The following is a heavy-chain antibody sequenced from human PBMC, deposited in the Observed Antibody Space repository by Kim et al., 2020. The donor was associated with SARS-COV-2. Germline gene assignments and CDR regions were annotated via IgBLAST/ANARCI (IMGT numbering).Heavy chain of an antibody. J-gene: IGHJ4*02. Sequence: GGSLRLSCAASGFTFSSYEMNWVRQAPGKGLEWVSYISSSGSTIYYADSVKGRFTISRDNAKNSLYLQMNSLRAEDTAVYYCARGGDEMLGGLFDYWGQGTLVTVSS. CDR2: ISSSGSTI. CDR1: GFTFSSYE. D-gene: IGHD1-26*01. CDR3: ARGGDEMLGGLFDY. V-gene: IGHV3-48*03.